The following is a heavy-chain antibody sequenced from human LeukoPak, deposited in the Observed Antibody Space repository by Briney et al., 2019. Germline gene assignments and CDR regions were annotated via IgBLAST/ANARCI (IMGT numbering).Heavy chain of an antibody. CDR2: IRFDGSDK. V-gene: IGHV3-30*02. Sequence: GGSLRLSCAASGFTFSSYGMHWVRQAPGKGLEWVAFIRFDGSDKNYAGSVKGRFTISRDNSKNTLFLQMNSLRGEDTAVYCCAKDPVLVGATPDAFDIWGQGTMVTVSS. D-gene: IGHD1-26*01. CDR3: AKDPVLVGATPDAFDI. CDR1: GFTFSSYG. J-gene: IGHJ3*02.